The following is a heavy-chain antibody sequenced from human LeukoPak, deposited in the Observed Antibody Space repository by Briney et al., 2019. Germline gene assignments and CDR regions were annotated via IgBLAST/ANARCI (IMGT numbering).Heavy chain of an antibody. V-gene: IGHV1-8*01. CDR1: GYTFTSYD. Sequence: GASVKVSCKASGYTFTSYDINWVRQATGQGLEWMGWMNPNSGNTGCAQKFQGRVTMTRNTSISTAYMELSSLRSEDTAVYYCARGTVVVPAAILLHYYYYMDVWGKGTTVTVSS. J-gene: IGHJ6*03. D-gene: IGHD2-2*02. CDR2: MNPNSGNT. CDR3: ARGTVVVPAAILLHYYYYMDV.